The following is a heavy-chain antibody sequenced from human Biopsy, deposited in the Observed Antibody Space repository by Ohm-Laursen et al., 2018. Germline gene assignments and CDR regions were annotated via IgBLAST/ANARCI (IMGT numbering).Heavy chain of an antibody. Sequence: ASVKVSCKASGGTFTNHAVGWVRQAPGRRLEWVGSSIPLFNTANYADKFQGRVTLTADKSTTTAYMELSSLRSEDTAIYYCARFPLGAYDDSGSYRAVEHWYFDLWGRGTLVTVSS. CDR1: GGTFTNHA. J-gene: IGHJ2*01. CDR2: SIPLFNTA. V-gene: IGHV1-69*06. D-gene: IGHD3-22*01. CDR3: ARFPLGAYDDSGSYRAVEHWYFDL.